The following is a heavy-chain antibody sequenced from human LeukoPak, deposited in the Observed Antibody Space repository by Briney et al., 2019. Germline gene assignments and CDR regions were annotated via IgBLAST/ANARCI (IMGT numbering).Heavy chain of an antibody. J-gene: IGHJ4*02. CDR1: GFTFSSYG. V-gene: IGHV3-30*02. CDR2: IRYDGSNK. D-gene: IGHD3-3*01. CDR3: ARDGVFGVVPIH. Sequence: GGSLRLSCAASGFTFSSYGMHWVRQAPGKGLEWVAFIRYDGSNKYYADSVKGRFTISRDNAKNSLYLQMNSLRAEDTALYYCARDGVFGVVPIHWGQGTLVTVSS.